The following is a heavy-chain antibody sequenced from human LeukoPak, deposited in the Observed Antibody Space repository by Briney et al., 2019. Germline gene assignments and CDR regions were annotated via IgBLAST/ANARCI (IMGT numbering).Heavy chain of an antibody. V-gene: IGHV3-30-3*01. J-gene: IGHJ3*02. CDR1: GFTFSSYA. Sequence: GGSLRLSCAASGFTFSSYAMHWVRQAPGKGLEWVAVISYDGSNKYYADSVKGRFTISRDNSKNTLYLQMNSLRAEDTAVYYCARDNRLRYCSGGSCYYGGFDIWGQGTMVTVSS. D-gene: IGHD2-15*01. CDR3: ARDNRLRYCSGGSCYYGGFDI. CDR2: ISYDGSNK.